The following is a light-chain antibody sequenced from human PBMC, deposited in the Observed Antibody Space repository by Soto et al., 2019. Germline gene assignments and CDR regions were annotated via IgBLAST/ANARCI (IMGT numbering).Light chain of an antibody. CDR3: SSYTSSSLDFYV. CDR1: SSDVGGYNY. Sequence: QSVLTQPASVSGSPGQSITISCTRTSSDVGGYNYVSWYQQHPGKAPKLMIYDVSNRPSGVSNRFSGSKSGNTASLTISGLQAEDEADYYCSSYTSSSLDFYVFGTGTKVTVL. V-gene: IGLV2-14*01. CDR2: DVS. J-gene: IGLJ1*01.